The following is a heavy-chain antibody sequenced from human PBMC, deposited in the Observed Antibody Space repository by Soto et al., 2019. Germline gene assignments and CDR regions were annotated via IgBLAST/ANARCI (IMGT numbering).Heavy chain of an antibody. Sequence: QVQLVQSGAEVKKPGASVKVSCKASGFTFTTYTMHWVRQAPGQSLEWMGWINVGNDNTKYSHELQGRVTITRDTSATTGYMELSSLRSEDTAVYYCARAAVAGTADYYYDYWGQGTLVTVSS. V-gene: IGHV1-3*01. CDR2: INVGNDNT. D-gene: IGHD6-19*01. J-gene: IGHJ4*02. CDR1: GFTFTTYT. CDR3: ARAAVAGTADYYYDY.